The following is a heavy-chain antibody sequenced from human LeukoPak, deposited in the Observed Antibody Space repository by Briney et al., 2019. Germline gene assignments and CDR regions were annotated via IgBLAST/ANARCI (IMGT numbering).Heavy chain of an antibody. CDR1: GFTFSSYS. D-gene: IGHD6-13*01. J-gene: IGHJ4*02. Sequence: GGSLRLSCAASGFTFSSYSMNWVRQAPGKGLEWVSYISSSSSTIYYADSVKGRFTISRDNAKNSLYLQMNSLRADDTAIYYCARVGSTVAAGTPDYWGQGTLVTVSS. CDR2: ISSSSSTI. CDR3: ARVGSTVAAGTPDY. V-gene: IGHV3-48*01.